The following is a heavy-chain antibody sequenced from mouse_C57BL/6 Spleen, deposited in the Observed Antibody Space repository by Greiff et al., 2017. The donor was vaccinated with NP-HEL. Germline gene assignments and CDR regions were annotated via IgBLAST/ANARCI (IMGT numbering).Heavy chain of an antibody. CDR1: GFTFTDYY. CDR3: ARHAGGLYYYAMDY. CDR2: ISNGGGST. D-gene: IGHD3-3*01. J-gene: IGHJ4*01. Sequence: EVQLVEPGAGLVQPGGSLKLSCAASGFTFTDYYMYWVRQTPEKRLEWVAYISNGGGSTHYPDTVKGRSTIPRDNAKNTPYLQLSRLKSEDTAMYYCARHAGGLYYYAMDYWGQGTSVTVSS. V-gene: IGHV5-12*01.